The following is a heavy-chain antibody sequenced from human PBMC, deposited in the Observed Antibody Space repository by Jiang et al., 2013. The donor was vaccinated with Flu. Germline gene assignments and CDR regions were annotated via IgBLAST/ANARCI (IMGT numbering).Heavy chain of an antibody. V-gene: IGHV4-59*01. D-gene: IGHD5-12*01. CDR3: ARVTPYSGYVYYFDY. CDR2: IYYSGST. J-gene: IGHJ4*02. Sequence: VSGGSISSYYWSWIRQPPGKGLEWIGYIYYSGSTNYNPSLKSRVTISVDTSKNQFSLKLSSVTAADTAVYYCARVTPYSGYVYYFDYWGQGTLVTVSS. CDR1: GGSISSYY.